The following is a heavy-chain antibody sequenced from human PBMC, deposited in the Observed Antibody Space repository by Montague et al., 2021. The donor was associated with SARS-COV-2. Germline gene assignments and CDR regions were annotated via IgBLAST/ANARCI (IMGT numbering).Heavy chain of an antibody. CDR1: GASVSTFY. D-gene: IGHD5-18*01. CDR2: ADSTGST. V-gene: IGHV4-4*08. J-gene: IGHJ4*03. CDR3: AGTRGYGYIYHPLDF. Sequence: SETLSLTCSVSGASVSTFYWNWIRQPPGKGLEWVGYADSTGSTSXNPSLNSRVTISLDTSSNQFSLRLGSMTAADTAIYYCAGTRGYGYIYHPLDFWSQGTLVTVSS.